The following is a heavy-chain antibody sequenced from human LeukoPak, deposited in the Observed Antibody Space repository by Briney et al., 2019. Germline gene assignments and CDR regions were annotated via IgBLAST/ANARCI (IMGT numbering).Heavy chain of an antibody. CDR2: ISGSGGST. CDR3: AKDRAWIQLWLRVGYFDY. Sequence: GGSLRLSCAASGFTVSSNYMSWVRQAPGKGLEWVSAISGSGGSTYYADSVKGRFTISRDNSKNTLYLQMNSLRAEDTAVYYCAKDRAWIQLWLRVGYFDYWGQGTLVTVSS. J-gene: IGHJ4*02. V-gene: IGHV3-23*01. CDR1: GFTVSSNY. D-gene: IGHD5-18*01.